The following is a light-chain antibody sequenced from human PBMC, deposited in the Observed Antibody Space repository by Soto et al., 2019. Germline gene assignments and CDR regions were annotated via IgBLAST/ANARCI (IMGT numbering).Light chain of an antibody. CDR2: ADN. J-gene: IGLJ2*01. CDR1: SSNVGADFD. CDR3: QTYDNSLRGSV. V-gene: IGLV1-40*01. Sequence: QSVLTQPPSVSGAPGQRVTISCTGSSSNVGADFDVHWYQHLPGTSPKLLIYADNNRPSGVPDRFSGSKSGASASLAITGLQAEDEADYYCQTYDNSLRGSVFGGGTKLTVL.